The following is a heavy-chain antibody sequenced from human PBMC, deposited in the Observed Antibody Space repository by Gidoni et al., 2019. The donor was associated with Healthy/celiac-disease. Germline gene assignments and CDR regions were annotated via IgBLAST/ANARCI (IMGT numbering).Heavy chain of an antibody. J-gene: IGHJ4*02. V-gene: IGHV3-33*01. D-gene: IGHD3-22*01. Sequence: QVQLVESGGGVVQPGRSLRLSCAASGFTFSSYGMHWVRQAPGKGLEWVAVIWYDGSNKYYADSVKGRFTISRDNSKNTLYLQMNSLRAEDTAVYYCAREDSSGYYYMVSWGQGTLVTVSS. CDR2: IWYDGSNK. CDR3: AREDSSGYYYMVS. CDR1: GFTFSSYG.